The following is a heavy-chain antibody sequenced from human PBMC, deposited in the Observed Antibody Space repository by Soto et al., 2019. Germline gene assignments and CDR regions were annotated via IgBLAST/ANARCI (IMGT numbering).Heavy chain of an antibody. Sequence: ASVKVSCKASGYTFTSYGISWVRQAPGQGLEWMGWISAYNGNTNYAQKLQGRVTMTTDTSTSTAYMELRSLRSDDTAVYYCARAVSYAIFGVIMWKGWFDPWGQGTLVTVSS. CDR2: ISAYNGNT. D-gene: IGHD3-3*01. J-gene: IGHJ5*02. CDR1: GYTFTSYG. CDR3: ARAVSYAIFGVIMWKGWFDP. V-gene: IGHV1-18*01.